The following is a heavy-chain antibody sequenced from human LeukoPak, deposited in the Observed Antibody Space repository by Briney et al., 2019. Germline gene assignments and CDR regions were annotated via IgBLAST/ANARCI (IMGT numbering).Heavy chain of an antibody. V-gene: IGHV1-8*01. CDR3: ARKGETSNTDY. Sequence: GASVKVSCKASGYTFTSYGINWMRQATGQGLEWMGWMNPNSGNTGYAQKFQGRVTMTRNTSISTAYMELSSLRSEDTAVYYCARKGETSNTDYWGQGTLVTVSS. CDR2: MNPNSGNT. D-gene: IGHD3-16*01. J-gene: IGHJ4*02. CDR1: GYTFTSYG.